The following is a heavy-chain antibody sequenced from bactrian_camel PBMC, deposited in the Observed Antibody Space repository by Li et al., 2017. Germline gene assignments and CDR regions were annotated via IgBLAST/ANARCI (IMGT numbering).Heavy chain of an antibody. CDR1: GYLYSSYC. J-gene: IGHJ4*01. CDR3: TNARGSWYLAY. Sequence: VQLVESGGGSALAGGSVRLSCAASGYLYSSYCMGWFRQAPGKEREGVAAIESDGSTSYADSVKGRFTISRDTAENTLYLQLNSLKTEDTAMYFCTNARGSWYLAYWGQGTQVTVS. V-gene: IGHV3S53*01. CDR2: IESDGST. D-gene: IGHD6*01.